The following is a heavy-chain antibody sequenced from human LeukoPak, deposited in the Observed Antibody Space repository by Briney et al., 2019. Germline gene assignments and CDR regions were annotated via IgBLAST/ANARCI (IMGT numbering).Heavy chain of an antibody. CDR1: GFTFTSYG. V-gene: IGHV3-30*02. D-gene: IGHD4-11*01. Sequence: GGSLRPSCAASGFTFTSYGMHWVRQAPGKGLEWVAFIRYDGRNKYYVDSVKGRFTISRDNSKNTLYLQMNSLRAEDTAVYYCAKWADMTTNWFDPWGQGTLVTVSS. CDR2: IRYDGRNK. J-gene: IGHJ5*02. CDR3: AKWADMTTNWFDP.